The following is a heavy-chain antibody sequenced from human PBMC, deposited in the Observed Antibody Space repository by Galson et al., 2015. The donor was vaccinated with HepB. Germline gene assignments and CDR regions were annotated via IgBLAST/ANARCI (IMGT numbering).Heavy chain of an antibody. J-gene: IGHJ4*02. CDR1: GDSVSSNSAA. CDR2: TYYRSKWYN. CDR3: ARDWFGEFSWLGS. Sequence: CAISGDSVSSNSAAWNWIRQSPSRGLEWLGRTYYRSKWYNDYAVSVKSRIAINPDTSKNQFSLQLNSVTPDDTAVYYCARDWFGEFSWLGSWGQGTLVTVSS. D-gene: IGHD3-10*01. V-gene: IGHV6-1*01.